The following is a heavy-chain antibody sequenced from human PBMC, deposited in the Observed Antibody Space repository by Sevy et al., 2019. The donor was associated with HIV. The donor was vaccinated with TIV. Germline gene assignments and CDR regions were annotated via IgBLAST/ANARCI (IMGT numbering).Heavy chain of an antibody. CDR3: ARDHGGVQDWYFDL. Sequence: GGSLRLSCAASGFTVSNNYMSWVRQAPGKGLEWVSVIYTGGSTYYVDSGEGRFTMSRDDSKNTVYLEMNNLGAEDMAIYYCARDHGGVQDWYFDLWGRGTLVTVSS. V-gene: IGHV3-53*01. CDR2: IYTGGST. J-gene: IGHJ2*01. CDR1: GFTVSNNY. D-gene: IGHD2-8*02.